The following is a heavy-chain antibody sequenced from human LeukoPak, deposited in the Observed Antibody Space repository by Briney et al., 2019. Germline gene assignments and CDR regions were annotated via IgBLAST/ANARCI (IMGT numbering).Heavy chain of an antibody. V-gene: IGHV3-30*03. CDR3: AVLEMAQPAHDY. Sequence: PGGSLRLSCTASGFTFSGYSMSWGRQAPGKGLEWVAVISYDRSNKYYADSVKGRFTISRDNSKNTLYLQMNSLRAEDTAVYYCAVLEMAQPAHDYWGQGTLVTVSS. D-gene: IGHD5-24*01. CDR1: GFTFSGYS. J-gene: IGHJ4*02. CDR2: ISYDRSNK.